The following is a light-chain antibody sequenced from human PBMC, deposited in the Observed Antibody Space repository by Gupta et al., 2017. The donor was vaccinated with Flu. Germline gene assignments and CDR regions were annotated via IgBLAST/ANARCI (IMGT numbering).Light chain of an antibody. CDR3: QEYSSYPRR. V-gene: IGKV1-5*03. Sequence: GDSVTITCRASQTVSHWLAWYQQKPGKGPNLLIYRASTLQSGVPSRFSGSGSGTEFTLTISSLQPDDVATYYCQEYSSYPRRFGQGTKV. CDR1: QTVSHW. J-gene: IGKJ1*01. CDR2: RAS.